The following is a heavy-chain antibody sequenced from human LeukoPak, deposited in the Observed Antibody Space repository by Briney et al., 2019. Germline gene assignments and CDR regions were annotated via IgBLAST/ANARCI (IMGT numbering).Heavy chain of an antibody. D-gene: IGHD6-19*01. J-gene: IGHJ4*02. CDR3: ARDVEQWLVRVYYFDY. CDR2: ISSGSTTI. CDR1: GFTLSSYS. V-gene: IGHV3-48*01. Sequence: PGGSLRLSCATSGFTLSSYSMTWVRQAPGKGLKWISYISSGSTTIYYADSVKGRFTISRDNAKNSLYLQMNSLRAEDTAVYYCARDVEQWLVRVYYFDYWGQGTLVTVSS.